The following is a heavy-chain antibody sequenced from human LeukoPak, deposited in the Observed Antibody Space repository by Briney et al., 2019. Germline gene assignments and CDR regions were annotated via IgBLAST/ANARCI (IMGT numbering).Heavy chain of an antibody. Sequence: PGGSLRLSCAASGFTFSSYAMSWVHQAPGEGLEWVSAISGSGGSTYYADSVKGRSTISRDNSKNTLYLQMNSLRAEDTAVYYCAHISSSWPDYWGQGTLVTVSS. J-gene: IGHJ4*02. D-gene: IGHD6-13*01. V-gene: IGHV3-23*01. CDR2: ISGSGGST. CDR3: AHISSSWPDY. CDR1: GFTFSSYA.